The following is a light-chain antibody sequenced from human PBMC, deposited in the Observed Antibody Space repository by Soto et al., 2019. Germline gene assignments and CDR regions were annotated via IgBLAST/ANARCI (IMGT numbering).Light chain of an antibody. Sequence: EIVLTQSPATLSLSPGERATLSCRASQSVSSYLVWYQQKPGQTPSLLLYDTSNGATGIPPRFSGSGSGTDFTLTISSLEPEDFAAYYCQQRSNGLTFGGGTKVEIK. CDR3: QQRSNGLT. CDR1: QSVSSY. CDR2: DTS. V-gene: IGKV3-11*01. J-gene: IGKJ4*01.